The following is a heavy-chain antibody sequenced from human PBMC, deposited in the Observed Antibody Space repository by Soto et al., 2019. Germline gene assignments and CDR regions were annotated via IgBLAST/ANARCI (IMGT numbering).Heavy chain of an antibody. J-gene: IGHJ4*02. CDR1: GYTFTSYG. CDR3: ARDRPIAVAGPLDY. Sequence: PSVKVSCKASGYTFTSYGISWVRQAPGQGLEWMGWISAYNGNTNYAQKLQGRVTMTTDTSTSTAYMELRSLRSDDTAVYYCARDRPIAVAGPLDYWGQGTLVTVSS. D-gene: IGHD6-19*01. CDR2: ISAYNGNT. V-gene: IGHV1-18*04.